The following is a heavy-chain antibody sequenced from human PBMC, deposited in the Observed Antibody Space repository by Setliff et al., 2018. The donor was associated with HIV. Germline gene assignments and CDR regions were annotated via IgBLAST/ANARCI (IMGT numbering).Heavy chain of an antibody. J-gene: IGHJ6*03. CDR2: IYHSGRA. D-gene: IGHD6-13*01. CDR3: ARHRDPPGTSWIYYYYYMDL. CDR1: GYSISSGYF. V-gene: IGHV4-38-2*01. Sequence: SETLSLTCAVSGYSISSGYFWGWIRQPPGKGLEWIGSIYHSGRAYYNPSLKSRVTISIQTSKNQFSLKLTSVTAADTAVYYCARHRDPPGTSWIYYYYYMDLWGEGTTVTVSS.